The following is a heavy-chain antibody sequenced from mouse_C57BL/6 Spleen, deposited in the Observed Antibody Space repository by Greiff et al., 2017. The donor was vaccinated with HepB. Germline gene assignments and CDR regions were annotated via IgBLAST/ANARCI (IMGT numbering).Heavy chain of an antibody. CDR3: ARQLTGTWGYAMDY. Sequence: EVKLMESGGGLVQPGGSLKLSCAASGFTFSDYGMAWVRQAPRKGPEWVAFISNLAYSIYYADTVTGRFTISRENAKNTLYLEMSSLRSEDTAMYYCARQLTGTWGYAMDYWGQGTSVTVSS. J-gene: IGHJ4*01. CDR2: ISNLAYSI. V-gene: IGHV5-15*01. CDR1: GFTFSDYG. D-gene: IGHD4-1*01.